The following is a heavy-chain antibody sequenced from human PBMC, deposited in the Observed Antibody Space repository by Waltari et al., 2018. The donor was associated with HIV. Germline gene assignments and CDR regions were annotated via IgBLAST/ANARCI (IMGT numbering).Heavy chain of an antibody. CDR2: INSDGSST. J-gene: IGHJ6*02. CDR1: GFNLSRYW. CDR3: ARDWGWPVGMDV. Sequence: EVQLVESGGGLVQPGGSLRVSCAASGFNLSRYWMHWVRQAPGKGLVWVSRINSDGSSTSYADSVKGRFTISRDNAKNTLYLQMNSLRAEDTAVYYCARDWGWPVGMDVWGQGTTVTVSS. D-gene: IGHD7-27*01. V-gene: IGHV3-74*01.